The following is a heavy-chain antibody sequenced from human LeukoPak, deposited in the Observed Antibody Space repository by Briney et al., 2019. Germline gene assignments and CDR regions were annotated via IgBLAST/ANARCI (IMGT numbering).Heavy chain of an antibody. CDR3: ARDPFDFWSGYDYYFDY. CDR1: GFTFSSYW. CDR2: IKQDGSEK. D-gene: IGHD3-3*01. Sequence: GGSLRLSCAASGFTFSSYWMSWVRKAPGKGLEWVANIKQDGSEKYYVDSVKGRFTISRDNAKNSLYLQMNSLRAEDTAVYYCARDPFDFWSGYDYYFDYWGQGTLVTVSS. V-gene: IGHV3-7*01. J-gene: IGHJ4*02.